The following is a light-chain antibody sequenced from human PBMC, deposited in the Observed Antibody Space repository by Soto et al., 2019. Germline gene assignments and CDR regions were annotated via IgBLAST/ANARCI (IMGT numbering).Light chain of an antibody. Sequence: DIQMTQSPSTLSASVGDRVTITCRASQSVNDYLAWYRQKPGKAPNLLIYRASNLESGVPSRFSGSGSGTEFTLTINSLQADDFATYYCQQHNSFSITFGQGTRLEIK. J-gene: IGKJ5*01. CDR2: RAS. CDR1: QSVNDY. V-gene: IGKV1-5*03. CDR3: QQHNSFSIT.